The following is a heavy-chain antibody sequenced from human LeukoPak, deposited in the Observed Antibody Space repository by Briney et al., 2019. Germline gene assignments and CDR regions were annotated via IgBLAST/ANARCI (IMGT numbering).Heavy chain of an antibody. V-gene: IGHV1-69*13. CDR1: GYTFTSYD. D-gene: IGHD3-22*01. CDR3: ARGGVDPKRKSITMIVVGNFDY. CDR2: IIPIFGTA. Sequence: SVKVSCKASGYTFTSYDINWVRQATGQGLEWMGGIIPIFGTANYAQKFQGRVTITADESTSTAYMELSSLRSEDTAVYYCARGGVDPKRKSITMIVVGNFDYWGQGTLVTVSS. J-gene: IGHJ4*02.